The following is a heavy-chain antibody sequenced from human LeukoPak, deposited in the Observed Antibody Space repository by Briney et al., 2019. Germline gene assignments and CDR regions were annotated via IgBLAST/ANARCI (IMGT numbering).Heavy chain of an antibody. CDR1: GFTFSSYW. D-gene: IGHD3-10*02. J-gene: IGHJ6*04. CDR2: IKQDGSEK. Sequence: GGSLRLSCAASGFTFSSYWMSWVRQAPGKGLEWVANIKQDGSEKYYVDSAKGRFTISRDNAKNSLYLQMNSLRAEDTADYYCAELGITMIGGVWGKGTTVTISS. CDR3: AELGITMIGGV. V-gene: IGHV3-7*01.